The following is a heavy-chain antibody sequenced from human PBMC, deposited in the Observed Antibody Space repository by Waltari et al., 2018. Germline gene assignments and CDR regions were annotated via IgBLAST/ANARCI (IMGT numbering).Heavy chain of an antibody. D-gene: IGHD2-15*01. CDR2: IYYSGST. CDR3: ARVKVVASHFDY. CDR1: GGSISSSSYY. V-gene: IGHV4-39*07. J-gene: IGHJ4*02. Sequence: QLQLQESGPGLVKPSETLSLTCTVSGGSISSSSYYWGWIRQPPGKGLEWIGSIYYSGSTYYNPSLKSRVTISVDTSKNQFSLKLSSVTAADTAVYYCARVKVVASHFDYWGQGTLFTVSS.